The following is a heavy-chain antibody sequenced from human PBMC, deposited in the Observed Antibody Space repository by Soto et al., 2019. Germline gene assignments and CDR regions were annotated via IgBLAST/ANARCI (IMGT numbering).Heavy chain of an antibody. CDR1: GFTFTSYT. V-gene: IGHV3-33*01. CDR3: TTTTKIDY. J-gene: IGHJ4*02. D-gene: IGHD1-26*01. Sequence: PGGSLRLSCATSGFTFTSYTMHWVRQAPGKGLEWVAVIWYDGSNKYYAAPVKGRFTISRDDSKNTLYLQMNSLKTEDTAVYYCTTTTKIDYWGQGTLVTVSS. CDR2: IWYDGSNK.